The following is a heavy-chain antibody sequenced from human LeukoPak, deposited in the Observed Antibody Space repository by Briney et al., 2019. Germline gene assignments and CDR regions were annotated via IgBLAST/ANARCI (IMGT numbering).Heavy chain of an antibody. D-gene: IGHD6-19*01. Sequence: PGGSLRLSCVVSGISLSNYAMTWVRQAPGKGLEWVSSISSSSSYIYYADSVKGRFTISRDNAKNSLYLQMNSLRAEDTAVYYCARDTAAGAFDIWGQGTMVTVSS. CDR3: ARDTAAGAFDI. V-gene: IGHV3-21*01. CDR1: GISLSNYA. J-gene: IGHJ3*02. CDR2: ISSSSSYI.